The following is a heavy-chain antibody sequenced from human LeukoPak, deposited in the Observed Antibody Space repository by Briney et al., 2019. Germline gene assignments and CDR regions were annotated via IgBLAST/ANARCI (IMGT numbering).Heavy chain of an antibody. CDR2: INSDGSST. V-gene: IGHV3-74*01. CDR3: ARGIMRYYGTDV. CDR1: GFTFSSYW. Sequence: GGSLRLSCAASGFTFSSYWMHWVRQAPGKGLVWVSRINSDGSSTSYADSMKGRLTISRDNAKNTLYLQMNSLRVEDTAVYYCARGIMRYYGTDVWGKGTTVTVSS. J-gene: IGHJ6*04. D-gene: IGHD3-16*01.